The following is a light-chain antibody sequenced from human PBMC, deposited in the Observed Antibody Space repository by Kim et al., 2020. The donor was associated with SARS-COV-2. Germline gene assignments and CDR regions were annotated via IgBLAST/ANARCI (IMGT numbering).Light chain of an antibody. CDR2: FDS. CDR1: NVGSKS. J-gene: IGLJ1*01. V-gene: IGLV3-21*04. Sequence: SYELTQPPSVSVAPGETARITCGGDNVGSKSVHWYQQKPGQAPVVVISFDSDRPSGIPERFSGSNSGDTATLAVSRVEAGDEADYYCQVWDSGRNHGVFG. CDR3: QVWDSGRNHGV.